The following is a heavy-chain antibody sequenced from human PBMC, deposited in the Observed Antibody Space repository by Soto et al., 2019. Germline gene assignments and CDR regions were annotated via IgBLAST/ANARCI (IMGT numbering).Heavy chain of an antibody. CDR1: GFTFSDFA. J-gene: IGHJ4*02. D-gene: IGHD4-17*01. CDR3: AKQVYGGNTSPFGX. Sequence: PGGSLRLSFRGSGFTFSDFAMNWVRQAPNKGLEWVSTMTGSGDTTYYAESVKGRFTISIDNSKKTLFLHMTALIADDTAIYFCAKQVYGGNTSPFGXWGQVTLVTVSX. V-gene: IGHV3-23*01. CDR2: MTGSGDTT.